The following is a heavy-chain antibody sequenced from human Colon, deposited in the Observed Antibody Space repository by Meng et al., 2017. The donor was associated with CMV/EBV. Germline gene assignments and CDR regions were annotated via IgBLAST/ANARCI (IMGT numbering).Heavy chain of an antibody. Sequence: FTFSNHWMHWVRQAPGKGLVWGSRIKTDGSSTSYADSVKGRFTISRDNAKNTLYLQMDSLRDEDTAVYYCTRDFNRDTYGYTGYALDYWGRGTLVTVSS. CDR2: IKTDGSST. CDR3: TRDFNRDTYGYTGYALDY. J-gene: IGHJ4*02. CDR1: FTFSNHW. D-gene: IGHD3-9*01. V-gene: IGHV3-74*01.